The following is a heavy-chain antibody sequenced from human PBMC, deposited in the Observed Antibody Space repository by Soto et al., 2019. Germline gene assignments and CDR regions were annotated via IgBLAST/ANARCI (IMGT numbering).Heavy chain of an antibody. Sequence: PSETLSLTCTVSGGSMSSHYWTWLRQPPGKGLEWIGYISYSGSTYYNPSLKRRVTISADTSRNQFSLKLSSVIAADTAVYYCARADPDASVGYWGQVTLVTVSS. CDR2: ISYSGST. V-gene: IGHV4-59*11. CDR3: ARADPDASVGY. D-gene: IGHD3-16*01. CDR1: GGSMSSHY. J-gene: IGHJ4*02.